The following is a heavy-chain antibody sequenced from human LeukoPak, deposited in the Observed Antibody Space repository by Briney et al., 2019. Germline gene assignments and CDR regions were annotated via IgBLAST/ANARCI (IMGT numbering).Heavy chain of an antibody. V-gene: IGHV1-2*02. CDR3: ARGGDGYNYHYYYYMDV. D-gene: IGHD5-24*01. Sequence: ASVKVSCKASGYTFSTYYMHWVRQAPGQGLEWMGWINPNSGGTNYAQKFQGRVTMTRNTSISTAYMELSSLRSEDTAVYYCARGGDGYNYHYYYYMDVWGKGTTVTISS. CDR1: GYTFSTYY. J-gene: IGHJ6*03. CDR2: INPNSGGT.